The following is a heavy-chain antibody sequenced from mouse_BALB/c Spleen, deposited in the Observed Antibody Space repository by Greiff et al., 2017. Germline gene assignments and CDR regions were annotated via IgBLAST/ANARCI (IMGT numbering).Heavy chain of an antibody. CDR1: GISLTPGNYR. J-gene: IGHJ1*01. CDR3: ARDFDV. CDR2: IYYSGTI. Sequence: EVQLVGSGPGLVKPSQTVSPPCPFTGISLTPGNYRLSWIRQFPGNKLEWIGYIYYSGTITYNPSLTSRTTITRDTSKNQFFLEMNSLTAEDTATYYCARDFDVWGAGTTVTVSS. V-gene: IGHV3-5*02.